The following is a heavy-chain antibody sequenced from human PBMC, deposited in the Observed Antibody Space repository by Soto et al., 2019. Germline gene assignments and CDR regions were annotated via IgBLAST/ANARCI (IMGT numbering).Heavy chain of an antibody. Sequence: ASVKVFFKASGYNLASHALHRVRKAPGQRPEWMGKIHVDNANTRYSQNFQDRVTNTRDISASTAYLEVSSLRSEDTALYYCARERPTGATVSFDFWGQGTKVTVSS. V-gene: IGHV1-3*01. CDR1: GYNLASHA. D-gene: IGHD4-4*01. CDR2: IHVDNANT. CDR3: ARERPTGATVSFDF. J-gene: IGHJ4*02.